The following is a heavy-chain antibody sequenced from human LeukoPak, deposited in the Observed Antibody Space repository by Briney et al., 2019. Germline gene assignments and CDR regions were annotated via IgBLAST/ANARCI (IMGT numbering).Heavy chain of an antibody. D-gene: IGHD1-26*01. Sequence: GGSLRLSCAISGFSVSSKYMSWVRQAPGKGPEWVSVLYNDGSTYYADSVKGRFTISRDNSKNTLFLQMNSLRAEDTAVYYCARTGGSYSGIDYWGQGTLVTVSS. CDR2: LYNDGST. CDR1: GFSVSSKY. V-gene: IGHV3-53*01. J-gene: IGHJ4*02. CDR3: ARTGGSYSGIDY.